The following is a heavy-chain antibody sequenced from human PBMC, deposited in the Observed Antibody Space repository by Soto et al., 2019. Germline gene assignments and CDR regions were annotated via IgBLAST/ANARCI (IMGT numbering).Heavy chain of an antibody. CDR1: GFTFSSYA. J-gene: IGHJ6*03. CDR3: AKDPEGQAVLSMDV. CDR2: ISGSGGST. V-gene: IGHV3-23*01. D-gene: IGHD2-2*01. Sequence: PGGSLRLSCAASGFTFSSYAMSWVRQAPGKGLEWVSAISGSGGSTYYADSVKGRFTISRDNSKNTLYLQMNSLRAEDTAVYYSAKDPEGQAVLSMDVWGKGTTVTVSS.